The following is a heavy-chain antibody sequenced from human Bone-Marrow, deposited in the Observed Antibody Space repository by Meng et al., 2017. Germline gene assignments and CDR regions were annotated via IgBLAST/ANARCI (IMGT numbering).Heavy chain of an antibody. D-gene: IGHD6-25*01. J-gene: IGHJ4*02. CDR1: GFTFSNYA. CDR3: ARAPGIAAAA. Sequence: VQLVESGGGVVQPGRSLRLSCAASGFTFSNYAMHWVRQAPGKGLVWVSHINSDGSITGYADSVKGRFTISRDNAKNTLFLQMSSLRAEDTAVYYCARAPGIAAAAWGQGALVTVSS. CDR2: INSDGSIT. V-gene: IGHV3-74*02.